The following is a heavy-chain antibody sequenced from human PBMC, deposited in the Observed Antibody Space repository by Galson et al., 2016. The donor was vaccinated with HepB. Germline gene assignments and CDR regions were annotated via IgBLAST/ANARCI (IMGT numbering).Heavy chain of an antibody. J-gene: IGHJ4*02. CDR2: IWYDGSNK. Sequence: SLRLSCAASGFAFGASWMTWIRHVPGKGLEWVAVIWYDGSNKNYADSVKARFTISRDNSKNTQYLQMNSLRAEDTAVYYWARDLRKFGLPIGGVDYWGQGTLVTVSS. V-gene: IGHV3-33*08. D-gene: IGHD3-10*01. CDR1: GFAFGASW. CDR3: ARDLRKFGLPIGGVDY.